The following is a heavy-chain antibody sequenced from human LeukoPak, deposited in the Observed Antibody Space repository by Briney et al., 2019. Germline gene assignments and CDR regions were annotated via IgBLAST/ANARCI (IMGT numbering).Heavy chain of an antibody. CDR1: GFTFSSYA. J-gene: IGHJ4*02. Sequence: TRRSLRLSCAASGFTFSSYAMHWVRQAPGKGLEWVAVISYDGSNKYYADSVKGRFTISRDNSRNTLHLQMNSLRAEDTAVYSCAKASLRYFDWFSDYWGQGTLVTVSS. V-gene: IGHV3-30*18. CDR3: AKASLRYFDWFSDY. CDR2: ISYDGSNK. D-gene: IGHD3-9*01.